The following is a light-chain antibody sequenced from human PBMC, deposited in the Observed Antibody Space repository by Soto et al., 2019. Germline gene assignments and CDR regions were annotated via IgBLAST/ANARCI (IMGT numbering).Light chain of an antibody. Sequence: DIQMTQSPSTLSASVGDRVTITCRASQSISSWLAWYQQKPGAAPKLLIYAASALHSGVPSRFSGSGSGTDFTLTISSLHPEDFAVYFCQQSKNYPITFGQGTRLEIK. CDR1: QSISSW. J-gene: IGKJ5*01. CDR2: AAS. CDR3: QQSKNYPIT. V-gene: IGKV1-5*01.